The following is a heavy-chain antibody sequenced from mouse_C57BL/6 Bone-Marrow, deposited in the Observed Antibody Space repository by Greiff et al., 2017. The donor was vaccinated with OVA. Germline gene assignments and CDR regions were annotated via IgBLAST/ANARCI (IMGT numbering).Heavy chain of an antibody. Sequence: VQLQESGPGLVQPSQSLSLTCTVSGFSLTSYGVHWVRQSPGKGLEWLGELWSGGSTDYNAAFISRLSISKDNSKSHVFIKMNSLQADDTAIYYCASYYDYAGFAYWGQGTLVTVSA. J-gene: IGHJ3*01. D-gene: IGHD2-4*01. CDR2: LWSGGST. CDR1: GFSLTSYG. V-gene: IGHV2-2*01. CDR3: ASYYDYAGFAY.